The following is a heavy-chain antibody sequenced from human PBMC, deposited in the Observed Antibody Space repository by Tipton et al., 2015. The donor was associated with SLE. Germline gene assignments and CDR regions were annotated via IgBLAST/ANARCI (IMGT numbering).Heavy chain of an antibody. CDR3: ARGGGSYNPYWYFDL. Sequence: GSLRLSCAASGFTFSDYYMSWIRQAPGKGLEWVSYISSSSSYTNYADSVKGRFTISRDNAKNSLYLQMNSLRAEDTAVYYCARGGGSYNPYWYFDLWGRGTLVTVSS. V-gene: IGHV3-11*06. D-gene: IGHD1-26*01. CDR2: ISSSSSYT. J-gene: IGHJ2*01. CDR1: GFTFSDYY.